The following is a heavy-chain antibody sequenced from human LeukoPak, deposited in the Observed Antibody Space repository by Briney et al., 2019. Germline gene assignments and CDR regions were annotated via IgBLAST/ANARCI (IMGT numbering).Heavy chain of an antibody. J-gene: IGHJ6*03. CDR3: ARHIGGGIEDMDV. CDR1: GGSICTYY. CDR2: IYVTGT. V-gene: IGHV4-59*08. Sequence: SETLSLTCTVSGGSICTYYWSWIRQSPGKGLEWIGYIYVTGTRYNPYLQRRGTISLDRARNQFFLKMSSVTAADTAVYYCARHIGGGIEDMDVWGKGTKVIVSS. D-gene: IGHD3-16*02.